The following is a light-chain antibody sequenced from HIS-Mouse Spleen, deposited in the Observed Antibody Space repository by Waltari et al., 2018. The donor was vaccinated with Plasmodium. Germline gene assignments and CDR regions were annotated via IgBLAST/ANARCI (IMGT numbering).Light chain of an antibody. CDR2: GAS. CDR3: QQYNNWSFT. Sequence: EIVMTQSTATLSVSPGERATLSCRASQSVSSNLAWYQQKPGQAPRLLIYGASTRATGIPARFSGSGSGTEFTITISSLQSEDFAVYYCQQYNNWSFTFGPGTKVDIK. J-gene: IGKJ3*01. CDR1: QSVSSN. V-gene: IGKV3-15*01.